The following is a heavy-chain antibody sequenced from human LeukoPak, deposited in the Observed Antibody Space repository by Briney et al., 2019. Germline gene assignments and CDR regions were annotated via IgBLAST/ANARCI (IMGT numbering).Heavy chain of an antibody. CDR2: INHSGST. Sequence: PSETLSLTCAVYGGSFSGYYWSWIRQPPGKGLEWIGEINHSGSTNNNPSLKSRVTISVDTSKNQYSLKLSSVTAADTAVYYCARGGLGYCSGGSCYNTIDYWGQGTLVTVSS. D-gene: IGHD2-15*01. CDR3: ARGGLGYCSGGSCYNTIDY. V-gene: IGHV4-34*01. J-gene: IGHJ4*02. CDR1: GGSFSGYY.